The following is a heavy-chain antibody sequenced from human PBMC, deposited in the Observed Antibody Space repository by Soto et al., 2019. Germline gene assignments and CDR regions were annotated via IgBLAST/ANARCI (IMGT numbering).Heavy chain of an antibody. V-gene: IGHV3-23*01. J-gene: IGHJ4*02. CDR2: IGGGGGST. Sequence: EVQLLDSGGDSVQPGGSLRLSCAASGFAFANYAMTWVHQASGKGLEWVSTIGGGGGSTYYADSVRGRFTISRDNSKNTVYLQMNSLRAEDTAVYFCAKERLARGADYWGQGTLVTVSS. CDR3: AKERLARGADY. D-gene: IGHD6-6*01. CDR1: GFAFANYA.